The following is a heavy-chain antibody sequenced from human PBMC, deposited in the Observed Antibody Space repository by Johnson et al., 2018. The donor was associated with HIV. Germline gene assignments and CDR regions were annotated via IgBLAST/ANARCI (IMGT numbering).Heavy chain of an antibody. V-gene: IGHV3-9*01. CDR3: ARGSYYHYGDAFDI. CDR1: GFTFDDYA. CDR2: IYSGGST. D-gene: IGHD3-10*01. J-gene: IGHJ3*02. Sequence: VQLVESGGGLVQPGRSLRLSCAASGFTFDDYAMHWVRQAPGKGLEWVSVIYSGGSTYYADSVKGRFTISRDNAKNSLYLQMNSLRAEDTAVYYCARGSYYHYGDAFDIWGQGTMVTVSS.